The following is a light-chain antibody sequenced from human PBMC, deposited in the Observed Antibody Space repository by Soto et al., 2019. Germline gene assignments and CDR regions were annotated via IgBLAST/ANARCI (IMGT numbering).Light chain of an antibody. CDR3: QQSYNTPLT. V-gene: IGKV1-39*01. CDR1: QSISSY. CDR2: AAS. J-gene: IGKJ3*01. Sequence: SSLSASVGERVTITCRASQSISSYLNWYQQKPGKAPKFLIYAASSLQSGVPSRFSGSGSGTDFTLTISSLQPEDFATYYCQQSYNTPLTFGPGTKVDIK.